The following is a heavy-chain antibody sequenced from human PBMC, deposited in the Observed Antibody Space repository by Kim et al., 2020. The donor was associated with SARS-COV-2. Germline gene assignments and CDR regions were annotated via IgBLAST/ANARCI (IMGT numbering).Heavy chain of an antibody. D-gene: IGHD6-13*01. Sequence: GGSLRLSSAASGFTFSNAWMSWVRQAPGKGLEWVGRIKSKTAGGTTDYAAPVKGRFTISRDDSKNTLYLQMNSLKTEATAVYYYTTGGTGILIAAAGTGVNWIDPWGQGTLVTVSS. CDR3: TTGGTGILIAAAGTGVNWIDP. V-gene: IGHV3-15*01. CDR1: GFTFSNAW. J-gene: IGHJ5*02. CDR2: IKSKTAGGTT.